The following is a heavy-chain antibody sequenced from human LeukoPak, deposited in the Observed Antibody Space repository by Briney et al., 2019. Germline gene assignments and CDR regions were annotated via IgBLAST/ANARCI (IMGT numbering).Heavy chain of an antibody. CDR2: INPSGGGT. Sequence: ASVKVSCKASGYTFTNYYMHWVRQAPGQGLEWMGIINPSGGGTSYAQKFQGRLTMTRDTSTTTVYMELSSLRSEDTAMYYCAREKFPGYSYGVDYWGQGTLVTVSS. CDR3: AREKFPGYSYGVDY. J-gene: IGHJ4*02. D-gene: IGHD5-18*01. CDR1: GYTFTNYY. V-gene: IGHV1-46*01.